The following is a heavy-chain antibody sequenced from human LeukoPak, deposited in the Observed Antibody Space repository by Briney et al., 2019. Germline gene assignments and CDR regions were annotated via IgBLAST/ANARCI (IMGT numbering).Heavy chain of an antibody. CDR2: ISYDGSNK. D-gene: IGHD6-6*01. J-gene: IGHJ4*02. CDR1: GFTFSSYA. Sequence: SGGSLRLSCAASGFTFSSYAMHWVRQAPGKGLEWVAVISYDGSNKYYADSVKGRFTISRDNSKNTLYLQMNSLRAEDSAVYYCAGELHRDSSSSTFGYWGQGTLVTVSS. V-gene: IGHV3-30*01. CDR3: AGELHRDSSSSTFGY.